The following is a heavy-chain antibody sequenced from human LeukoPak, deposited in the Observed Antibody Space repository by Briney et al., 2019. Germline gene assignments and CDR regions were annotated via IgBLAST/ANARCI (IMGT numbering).Heavy chain of an antibody. CDR2: ISGYNGYT. CDR1: GYTFISYG. J-gene: IGHJ5*02. V-gene: IGHV1-18*01. CDR3: ARLGYCTNGVCYRKHNRLDP. D-gene: IGHD2-8*01. Sequence: APVKVSCKAFGYTFISYGVTWVRQAPGQGLEWMGWISGYNGYTNYAQNFQDRVTMTTDTSTNTAYMELRSLRSDDTAVYYCARLGYCTNGVCYRKHNRLDPWGQGTLVTVSS.